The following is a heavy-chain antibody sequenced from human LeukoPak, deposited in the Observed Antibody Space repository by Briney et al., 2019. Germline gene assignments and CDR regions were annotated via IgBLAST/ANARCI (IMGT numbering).Heavy chain of an antibody. CDR1: RFTFSSYG. CDR2: IWYDGSNI. Sequence: GGSVTLLCAASRFTFSSYGLHCVRQAPGKGLEWLAVIWYDGSNIYYAASVKGRFSISRYNSKNTLYLQLTSLKAEDTDVYYCARVGGGGDGTKLELRRRCWFDPWGQGTLVTVSS. J-gene: IGHJ5*02. D-gene: IGHD1-7*01. V-gene: IGHV3-33*08. CDR3: ARVGGGGDGTKLELRRRCWFDP.